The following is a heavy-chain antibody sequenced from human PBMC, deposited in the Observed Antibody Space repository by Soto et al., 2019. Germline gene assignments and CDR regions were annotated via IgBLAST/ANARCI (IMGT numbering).Heavy chain of an antibody. J-gene: IGHJ5*02. CDR2: IYTSGST. V-gene: IGHV4-4*07. D-gene: IGHD3-16*02. CDR1: GGSISSYY. CDR3: ARSGYGSLTFWRVITKGWFDP. Sequence: QVQLQESGPGLVKPSETLSLTCTVSGGSISSYYWSWIRQPAGKGLEWIGRIYTSGSTNYNPSLKNRVTSSVDTSKNQLSLNLSSVPAADTAVYDCARSGYGSLTFWRVITKGWFDPWGQGTLVTVSP.